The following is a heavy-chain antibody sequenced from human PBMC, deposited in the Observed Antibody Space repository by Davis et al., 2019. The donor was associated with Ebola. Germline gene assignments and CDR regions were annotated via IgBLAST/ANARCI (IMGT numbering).Heavy chain of an antibody. CDR3: ARTSTSFDY. V-gene: IGHV3-7*03. CDR2: IKHDGSGN. Sequence: PSGSLSLSCAASGFSFSNYCLSWVRQAPGQGLEWVANIKHDGSGNYYVDAVKRDFTISSDNAKNSLYLQMNSLRAEDTAVYYCARTSTSFDYWGQGTRVTVSS. D-gene: IGHD5/OR15-5a*01. CDR1: GFSFSNYC. J-gene: IGHJ4*02.